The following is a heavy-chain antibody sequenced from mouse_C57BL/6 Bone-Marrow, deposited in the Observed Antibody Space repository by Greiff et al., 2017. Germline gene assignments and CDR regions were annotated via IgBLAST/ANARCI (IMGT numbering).Heavy chain of an antibody. D-gene: IGHD1-1*01. CDR3: ARPEYYGSRDWFAY. Sequence: VQLQQPGAELVGPGTSVKLSCKASGYTFTSYWMHWVKQRPGQGLEWIGVIDPSDSYTNYNQKFKGKATLTVDTSSSTAYMQLSSLTSEDAAVYYCARPEYYGSRDWFAYWGQGTLVTVSA. CDR1: GYTFTSYW. CDR2: IDPSDSYT. V-gene: IGHV1-59*01. J-gene: IGHJ3*01.